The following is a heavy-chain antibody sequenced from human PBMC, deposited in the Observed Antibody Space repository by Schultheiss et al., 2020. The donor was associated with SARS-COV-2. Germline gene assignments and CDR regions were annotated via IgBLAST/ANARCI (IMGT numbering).Heavy chain of an antibody. V-gene: IGHV3-11*01. D-gene: IGHD3-10*01. CDR1: GFSFSDHY. Sequence: GGSLRLYCAASGFSFSDHYMTWIRQAPGKGLEWLLFISGSGGTIYYADSLKGRFTISRDNAKNSVYLQMNSLRAEDTAVYYCARDNTYYGPMDVWGQGTTVTVSS. CDR2: ISGSGGTI. CDR3: ARDNTYYGPMDV. J-gene: IGHJ6*02.